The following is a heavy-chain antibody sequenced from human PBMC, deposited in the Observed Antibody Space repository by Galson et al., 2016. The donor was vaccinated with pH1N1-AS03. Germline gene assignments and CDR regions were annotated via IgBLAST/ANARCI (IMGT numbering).Heavy chain of an antibody. CDR2: IYRGGET. CDR1: GFTVSSKY. J-gene: IGHJ6*02. CDR3: AKGMTQVTLIYGFDV. Sequence: SLRLSCAASGFTVSSKYMHWVRQAPGKALEWVAAIYRGGETLYADSVKGRFTISRDTSRNTLSLQLNSLRADDTAIYYCAKGMTQVTLIYGFDVWGQGTTVSVSS. D-gene: IGHD4-17*01. V-gene: IGHV3-53*01.